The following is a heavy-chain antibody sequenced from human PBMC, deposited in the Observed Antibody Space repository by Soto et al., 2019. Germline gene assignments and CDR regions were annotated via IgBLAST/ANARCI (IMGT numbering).Heavy chain of an antibody. V-gene: IGHV3-23*01. CDR3: AKNTCDFWSFDSIVLPELDWFCL. D-gene: IGHD3-3*01. J-gene: IGHJ5*02. CDR1: DGCISSYY. Sequence: PSETLSLTCTFSDGCISSYYWSWVRQAPGKGLEWVSAISGSGGSTYYADSVKGRFTISRDNSKNTLYLQINSLRAEDTAVYYCAKNTCDFWSFDSIVLPELDWFCLCGQGSLVVVSS. CDR2: ISGSGGST.